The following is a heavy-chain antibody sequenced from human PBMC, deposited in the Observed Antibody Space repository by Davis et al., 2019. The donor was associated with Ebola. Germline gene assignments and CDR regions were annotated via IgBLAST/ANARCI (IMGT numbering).Heavy chain of an antibody. D-gene: IGHD1-26*01. CDR2: IRQDGIDK. CDR3: ARDMPSVGATSY. J-gene: IGHJ4*02. CDR1: GFIFSSYW. Sequence: GESLKISCAASGFIFSSYWMSWVRQVPGQGLEWVANIRQDGIDKQYVDSVKGRFSISRDNAKNSLYLQMNSLRAEDTAIYYCARDMPSVGATSYWGQGTLVTVSS. V-gene: IGHV3-7*01.